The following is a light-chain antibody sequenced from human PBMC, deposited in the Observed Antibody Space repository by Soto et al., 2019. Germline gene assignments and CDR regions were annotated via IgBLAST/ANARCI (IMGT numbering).Light chain of an antibody. J-gene: IGLJ3*02. CDR2: DVN. Sequence: QSALTQPASVSGSPGQSITISCTGTSSDVGGYNYVSWYQQHPGKAPKLMIYDVNNRPSGVSDRFSGSKSGNTASQTISGLQGEDEADYYCSSYATHGARVFGEWTKLTVL. CDR3: SSYATHGARV. V-gene: IGLV2-14*01. CDR1: SSDVGGYNY.